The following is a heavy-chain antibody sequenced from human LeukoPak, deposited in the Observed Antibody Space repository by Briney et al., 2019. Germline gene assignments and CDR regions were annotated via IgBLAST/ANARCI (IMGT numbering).Heavy chain of an antibody. J-gene: IGHJ4*02. CDR1: GGTFSSYA. V-gene: IGHV1-69*05. Sequence: SVKVSCKASGGTFSSYAISWVRQAPGQGLEWMGRIIPIFGTANYAQKFQGRVTITTDESTSTAYMELSSLRSEDTAVYYCVVGGIRTPLGYWGQGTLVTVSS. D-gene: IGHD3-16*01. CDR2: IIPIFGTA. CDR3: VVGGIRTPLGY.